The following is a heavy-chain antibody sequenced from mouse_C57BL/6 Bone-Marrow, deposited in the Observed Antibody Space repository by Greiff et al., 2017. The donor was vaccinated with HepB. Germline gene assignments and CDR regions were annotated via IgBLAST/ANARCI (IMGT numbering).Heavy chain of an antibody. D-gene: IGHD1-1*01. V-gene: IGHV3-6*01. CDR2: ISYDGGN. CDR1: GYSITSGYY. J-gene: IGHJ2*01. CDR3: ARDRGSSYFDY. Sequence: VQLQQSGPGLVKPSQSLSLSCSVTGYSITSGYYWNWIRQFPGNKLEWMGYISYDGGNNYNPSLKNRISITRDTSKNKFFLKLNSVTTEDTATYYCARDRGSSYFDYWGQGTTLTVSS.